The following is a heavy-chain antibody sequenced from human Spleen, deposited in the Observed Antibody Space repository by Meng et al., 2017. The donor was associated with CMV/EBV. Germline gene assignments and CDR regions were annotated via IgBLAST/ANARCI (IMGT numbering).Heavy chain of an antibody. D-gene: IGHD6-13*01. J-gene: IGHJ4*02. Sequence: GESLKISCAASGFSFTSYAMSWVRQPPGKGLEWVSAIDLSGDNTYYADSVKGRFTISRDNSENTLYLQMNSLRAEDTALYYCAKVLAVQHLAYYFDYWGQGTLVTVSS. V-gene: IGHV3-23*01. CDR3: AKVLAVQHLAYYFDY. CDR2: IDLSGDNT. CDR1: GFSFTSYA.